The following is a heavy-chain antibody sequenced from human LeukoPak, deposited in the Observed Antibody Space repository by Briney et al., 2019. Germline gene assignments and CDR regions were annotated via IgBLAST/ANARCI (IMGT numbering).Heavy chain of an antibody. J-gene: IGHJ5*02. V-gene: IGHV4-39*07. CDR3: ARDGSGSPQETYNWFDP. CDR1: GASITTGGFF. CDR2: ISSSGDT. Sequence: SETLSLTCSVSGASITTGGFFWGWLRQSPGKGLEWIGSISSSGDTYYNPSLNSRVTTSRDTPSNQFYLNLRSVTAADTAVYYCARDGSGSPQETYNWFDPWGQGTLVTVSS. D-gene: IGHD6-25*01.